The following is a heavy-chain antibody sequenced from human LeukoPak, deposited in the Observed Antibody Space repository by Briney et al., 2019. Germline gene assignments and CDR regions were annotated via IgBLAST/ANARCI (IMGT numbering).Heavy chain of an antibody. CDR1: ASAFTCCH. J-gene: IGHJ3*02. CDR2: INTNSSGT. Sequence: ASVTLSRSSAASAFTCCHMRWVRQAPGQGHGRMGRINTNSSGTKYAAKFQGRVTTPRNKSISTAYMELSRLRSDDTAVYYCASQRSGCSYDACDIGAQGTMATVS. D-gene: IGHD6-19*01. CDR3: ASQRSGCSYDACDI. V-gene: IGHV1-2*06.